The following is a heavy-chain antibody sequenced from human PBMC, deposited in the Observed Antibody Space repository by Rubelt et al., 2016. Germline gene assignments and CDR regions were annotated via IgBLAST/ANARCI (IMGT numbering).Heavy chain of an antibody. J-gene: IGHJ2*01. D-gene: IGHD4-17*01. CDR2: VNLGGST. CDR1: GGSFSSGNYR. CDR3: ARRVNTPTWYFDL. V-gene: IGHV4-4*02. Sequence: QLQLQESGPGLVKPSETLSLTCTVSGGSFSSGNYRWSWVRQPPGKGLEWIGDVNLGGSTKYNPSLKNRVTVSVDQPTNQNTLKVNSVTAADTALYYCARRVNTPTWYFDLWGRGTQVTVSS.